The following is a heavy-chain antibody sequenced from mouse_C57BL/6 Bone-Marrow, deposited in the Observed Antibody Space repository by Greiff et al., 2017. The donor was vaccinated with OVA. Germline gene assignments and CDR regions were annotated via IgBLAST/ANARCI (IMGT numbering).Heavy chain of an antibody. Sequence: EVKLMESGGGLVKPGGSLKLSCAASGFTFSSYAMSWVRQTPEKRLEWVATISDGGSYTYYPDNVKGRFTISRDNAKNNLYLQMSHLKSEDTAMYYCAREDYSNPYYAMDYWGQGTSVTVSS. V-gene: IGHV5-4*01. J-gene: IGHJ4*01. CDR3: AREDYSNPYYAMDY. CDR1: GFTFSSYA. CDR2: ISDGGSYT. D-gene: IGHD2-5*01.